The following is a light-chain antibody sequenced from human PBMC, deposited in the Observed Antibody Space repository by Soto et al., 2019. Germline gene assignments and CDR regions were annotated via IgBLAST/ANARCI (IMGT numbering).Light chain of an antibody. Sequence: EIVMTQSPATLSVSPWERATFSCWASQSVSSNLAWYQQKPGQAPRLLIYDASTRATGIPARFSGSGSGTDFTLTISGLQSEDFAVYSCQQYHNWPITFGQGTRLEIK. V-gene: IGKV3D-15*01. CDR2: DAS. CDR1: QSVSSN. CDR3: QQYHNWPIT. J-gene: IGKJ5*01.